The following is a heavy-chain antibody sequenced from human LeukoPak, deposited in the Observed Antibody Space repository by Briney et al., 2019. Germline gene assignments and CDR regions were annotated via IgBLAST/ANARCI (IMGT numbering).Heavy chain of an antibody. CDR3: ARVYSSGWFFDY. CDR2: ISSSSSYI. D-gene: IGHD6-19*01. CDR1: GFTFSSYS. V-gene: IGHV3-21*01. J-gene: IGHJ4*02. Sequence: PGGSLRLSCAASGFTFSSYSMTWVRQAPGKGLEWVSSISSSSSYIYYADSVKGRFTISRDNAKNSLYLQMNSLRAEDTAAYYCARVYSSGWFFDYWGQGTLVTVSS.